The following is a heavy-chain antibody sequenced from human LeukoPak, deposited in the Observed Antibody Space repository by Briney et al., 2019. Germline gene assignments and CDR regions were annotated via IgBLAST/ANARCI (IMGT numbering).Heavy chain of an antibody. V-gene: IGHV4-59*01. D-gene: IGHD3-3*01. J-gene: IGHJ4*02. CDR1: GGSISSYY. CDR2: IYYSGST. Sequence: PSETLSLTCTVSGGSISSYYWSWIRQPPGKGLEWIGYIYYSGSTNYNPSLKSRVTISVDTSKNQFSLKPSSVTAADTAVYYCARGKRGYDFWSGYLSLDYWGQGTLVTVSS. CDR3: ARGKRGYDFWSGYLSLDY.